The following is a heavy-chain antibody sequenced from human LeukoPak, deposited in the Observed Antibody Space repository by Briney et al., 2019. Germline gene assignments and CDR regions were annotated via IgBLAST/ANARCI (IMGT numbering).Heavy chain of an antibody. CDR3: ARVSSSGYSAPDAFDI. CDR2: ISSSSSYI. V-gene: IGHV3-21*01. CDR1: GFTFSSYS. Sequence: GGSLRLSCAASGFTFSSYSTNWVRQAPGKGLEWVSSISSSSSYIYYADSVKGRFTISRDNAKNSLYLQMNSLRAEDTAVYYCARVSSSGYSAPDAFDIWGQGTMVTVSS. J-gene: IGHJ3*02. D-gene: IGHD3-22*01.